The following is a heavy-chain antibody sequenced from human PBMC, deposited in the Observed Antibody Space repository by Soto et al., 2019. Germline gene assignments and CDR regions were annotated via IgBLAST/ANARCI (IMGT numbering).Heavy chain of an antibody. D-gene: IGHD3-10*01. J-gene: IGHJ4*02. CDR2: IYYSGST. CDR1: GGSLNSYY. V-gene: IGHV4-59*08. CDR3: ARRYGLGFDL. Sequence: SETLSLTCPVSGGSLNSYYLSWIRPPPGKGLEWIGYIYYSGSTNYNPSLKSRVTISVDTSKNQFSLKLSSVTAADTAVYYCARRYGLGFDLWGQGTLVTVSS.